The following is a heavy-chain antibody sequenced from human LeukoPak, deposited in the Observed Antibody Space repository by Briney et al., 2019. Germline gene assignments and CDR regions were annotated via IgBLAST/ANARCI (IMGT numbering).Heavy chain of an antibody. Sequence: GGSLRLSCAASGFTFSNYWMTWVRQAPGKGLEWVANIKEDGSDKYQVDTVKGRFTISRDNTKNSLFLHMNSLRAEDTAVYYCARWVYGGGNDYWGQGTLVTVSS. D-gene: IGHD4/OR15-4a*01. CDR2: IKEDGSDK. V-gene: IGHV3-7*01. J-gene: IGHJ4*02. CDR1: GFTFSNYW. CDR3: ARWVYGGGNDY.